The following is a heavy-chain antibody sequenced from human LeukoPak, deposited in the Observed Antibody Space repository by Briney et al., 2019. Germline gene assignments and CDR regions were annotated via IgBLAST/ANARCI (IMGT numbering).Heavy chain of an antibody. D-gene: IGHD3-22*01. Sequence: SGPTLVNPTQTLTLTCTFSGFSLSTSGVGVCWIRQPPGKAMVWLALIYWNDDKRYSPSLKSRLTITKDTSKNQVVLTMTNMDPVDTATYYCAHLDYYDSSGYYSNLHNWFDPWGQGTLVTVSS. CDR2: IYWNDDK. CDR3: AHLDYYDSSGYYSNLHNWFDP. CDR1: GFSLSTSGVG. V-gene: IGHV2-5*01. J-gene: IGHJ5*02.